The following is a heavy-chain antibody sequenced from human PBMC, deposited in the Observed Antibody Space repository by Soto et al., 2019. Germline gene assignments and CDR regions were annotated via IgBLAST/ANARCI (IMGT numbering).Heavy chain of an antibody. CDR2: ISSSSSYI. CDR3: ARDRHGAYGSGTSPFDY. D-gene: IGHD3-10*01. Sequence: GGSLRLSCAASGFTLSAYSMNWVRQAPGKGLEWVSSISSSSSYIYYADSVKGRFTISRDNAKNSLYLQMNSLRAEDTAVYYCARDRHGAYGSGTSPFDYWGQGTLVTVSS. V-gene: IGHV3-21*01. CDR1: GFTLSAYS. J-gene: IGHJ4*02.